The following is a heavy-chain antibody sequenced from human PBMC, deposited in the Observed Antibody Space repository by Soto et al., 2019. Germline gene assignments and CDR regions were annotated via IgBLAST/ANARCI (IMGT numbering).Heavy chain of an antibody. CDR3: ARAVDYVWGSYPDY. D-gene: IGHD3-16*02. J-gene: IGHJ4*02. V-gene: IGHV3-11*06. CDR2: ISSSSSYT. Sequence: GGSLRLSCAASGFTFSDYYMSWIRQAPGKGLEWVSYISSSSSYTNYADSVKGRFTISRDNAKNSLYLQMNSLRAEDTAVYYCARAVDYVWGSYPDYWGQGTLVTVS. CDR1: GFTFSDYY.